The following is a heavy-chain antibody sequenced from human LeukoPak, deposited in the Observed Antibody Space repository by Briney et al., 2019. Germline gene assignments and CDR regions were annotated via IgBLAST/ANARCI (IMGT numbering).Heavy chain of an antibody. CDR3: ARAWTYYSGMDV. D-gene: IGHD3/OR15-3a*01. V-gene: IGHV1-8*01. Sequence: ASVKVSCKVSGYTFSSCDINWVRQAPGQGLEWMGWMNPYSGNRGYALKFQGRVTMTWDISITTAYMELTSLGSEDTAMYYCARAWTYYSGMDVWGQGTTVTVSS. CDR1: GYTFSSCD. J-gene: IGHJ6*02. CDR2: MNPYSGNR.